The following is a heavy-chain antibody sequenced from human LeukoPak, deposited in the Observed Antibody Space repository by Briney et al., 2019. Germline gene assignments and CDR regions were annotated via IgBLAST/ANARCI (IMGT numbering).Heavy chain of an antibody. CDR3: ARHELITGAHFDY. CDR1: GGSISSSSYY. Sequence: SETLSLTCTVSGGSISSSSYYWGWLRQPPGKGLELIGSIYYSGSTYYNPSLKSRVTISVDTSKNQFSLKLSSVTAADTAVYYCARHELITGAHFDYWGQGTLVTVSS. V-gene: IGHV4-39*01. CDR2: IYYSGST. D-gene: IGHD1-20*01. J-gene: IGHJ4*02.